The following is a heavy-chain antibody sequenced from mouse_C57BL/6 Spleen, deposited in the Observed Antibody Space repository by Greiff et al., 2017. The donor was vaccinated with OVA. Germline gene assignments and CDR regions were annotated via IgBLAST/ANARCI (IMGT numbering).Heavy chain of an antibody. CDR2: IHPNSGST. V-gene: IGHV1-64*01. Sequence: QVQLKQPGAELVKPGASVKLSCKASGYTFTSYWMHWVKQRPGQGLEWIGMIHPNSGSTNYNEKFKSKATLTVDKSSSTAYMQLSSLTSEDSAVYYCAMGIDYDYDNYAMDYWGQGTSVTVSS. CDR3: AMGIDYDYDNYAMDY. D-gene: IGHD2-4*01. CDR1: GYTFTSYW. J-gene: IGHJ4*01.